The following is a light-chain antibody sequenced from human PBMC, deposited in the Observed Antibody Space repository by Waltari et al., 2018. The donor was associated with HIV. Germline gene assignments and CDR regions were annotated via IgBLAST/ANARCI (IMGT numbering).Light chain of an antibody. CDR2: DTS. J-gene: IGKJ5*01. V-gene: IGKV3-11*01. CDR3: QQSSNWSIP. Sequence: EIVLIQSPATLSLSPGERATLSCRASQSVSSYLAWYDQQPGQSPRLLIYDTSTRATGTPARSSGSWSATDFTLTITSLEPEDSAVYYCQQSSNWSIPFGQGTRLEIK. CDR1: QSVSSY.